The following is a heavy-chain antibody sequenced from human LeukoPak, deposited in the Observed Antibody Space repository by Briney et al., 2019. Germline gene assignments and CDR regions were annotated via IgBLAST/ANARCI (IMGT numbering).Heavy chain of an antibody. J-gene: IGHJ5*02. V-gene: IGHV1-8*01. CDR2: MNPNSGNT. CDR3: ARGNYGSGSYSSYWFDP. D-gene: IGHD3-10*01. CDR1: GYTFTSYD. Sequence: ASVKVSCKASGYTFTSYDINWVRQATGQGLEWMGWMNPNSGNTGYAQKFQGRVTMTRNTSISTAYMELSSLRSEDTAVYYCARGNYGSGSYSSYWFDPWGQGTLVTVSS.